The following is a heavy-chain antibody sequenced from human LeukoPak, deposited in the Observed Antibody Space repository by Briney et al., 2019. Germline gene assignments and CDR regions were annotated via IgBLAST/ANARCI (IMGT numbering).Heavy chain of an antibody. CDR1: GGSINNYC. D-gene: IGHD3-22*01. Sequence: SETLSLTCTVSGGSINNYCWAWIRQPPGKGLQWIAYMHSSGATSYNLSLESRVTVSIDMSRNQFSLKLNSVTAADTAMYYCARDRPDYYDSSGPEGPNWFDPWGQGTLVTVSS. V-gene: IGHV4-59*12. J-gene: IGHJ5*02. CDR3: ARDRPDYYDSSGPEGPNWFDP. CDR2: MHSSGAT.